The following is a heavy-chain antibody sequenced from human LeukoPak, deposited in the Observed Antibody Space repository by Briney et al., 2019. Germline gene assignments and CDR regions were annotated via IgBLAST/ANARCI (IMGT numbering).Heavy chain of an antibody. CDR1: GFTFSSYE. D-gene: IGHD1-1*01. CDR3: ARSLLDGDAFDI. J-gene: IGHJ3*02. V-gene: IGHV3-21*01. CDR2: ISSSSSYI. Sequence: GGSLRLSCAASGFTFSSYEMNWVRQAPGKGLEWVSSISSSSSYIYYADSVKGRFTISRDNAKNSLYLQMNSLRAEDTAVYYCARSLLDGDAFDIWGQGTMVTVSS.